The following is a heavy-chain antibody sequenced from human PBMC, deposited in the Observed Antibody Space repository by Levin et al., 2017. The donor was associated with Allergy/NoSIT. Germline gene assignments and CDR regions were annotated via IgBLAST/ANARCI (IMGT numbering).Heavy chain of an antibody. J-gene: IGHJ3*02. CDR1: GYTFTSYA. V-gene: IGHV7-4-1*02. Sequence: GESLKISCKASGYTFTSYAMNWVRQAPGQGLEWMGWINTNTGNPTYAQGFTGRFVFSLDTSVSTAYLQISSLKAEDTAVYYCARNFYDYGLPYDAFDIWGQGTMVTVSS. CDR2: INTNTGNP. CDR3: ARNFYDYGLPYDAFDI. D-gene: IGHD4-17*01.